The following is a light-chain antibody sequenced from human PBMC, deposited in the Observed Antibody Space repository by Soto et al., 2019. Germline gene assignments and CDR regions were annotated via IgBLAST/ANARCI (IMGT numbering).Light chain of an antibody. CDR3: RQYKSYPIT. CDR2: AAS. CDR1: QSISSY. V-gene: IGKV1-16*02. J-gene: IGKJ5*01. Sequence: DIQMTQSPSSLSASVGDRVTITCRASQSISSYLDWFQQKPGQAPKPLIYAASTLQTGVPSKFSGSGSGTDFSLSISSLQPDDFATYYCRQYKSYPITFGQGTRLEI.